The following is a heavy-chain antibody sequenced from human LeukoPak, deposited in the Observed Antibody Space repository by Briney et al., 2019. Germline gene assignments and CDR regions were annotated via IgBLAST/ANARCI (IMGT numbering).Heavy chain of an antibody. CDR3: ARSQYYYGLFDP. CDR1: GFTFSNYG. Sequence: GGSLRLSCAASGFTFSNYGMHWVRQAPGKGLEWVALILYDGSTKFYADSVKGRFTISRDNSKNTLYLQMNSLRAEDTAVYYCARSQYYYGLFDPWGQGTLVTVSS. D-gene: IGHD3-10*01. CDR2: ILYDGSTK. J-gene: IGHJ5*02. V-gene: IGHV3-33*01.